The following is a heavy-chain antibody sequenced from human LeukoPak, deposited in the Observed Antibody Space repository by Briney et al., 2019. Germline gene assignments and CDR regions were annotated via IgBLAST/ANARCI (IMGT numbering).Heavy chain of an antibody. J-gene: IGHJ4*02. V-gene: IGHV3-48*03. CDR2: ISSSGSTI. D-gene: IGHD3-9*01. CDR1: GFTFSSYE. CDR3: ARDRYDILTVD. Sequence: PGGSLRLSCAASGFTFSSYEMNWVRQAPGKGLEWVSYISSSGSTIYYADSVKGRFTISRDNAKNSLYLQMNSLRAEDTAVYYCARDRYDILTVDWGQGTLVTVSS.